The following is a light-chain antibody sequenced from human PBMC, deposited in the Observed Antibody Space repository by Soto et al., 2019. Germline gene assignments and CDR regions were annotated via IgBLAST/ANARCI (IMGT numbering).Light chain of an antibody. J-gene: IGKJ4*01. V-gene: IGKV1-27*01. Sequence: MKQSPAAVSASVGDRVTITCRASQGISNYLAWYQQKPGKVPKLLIYAASTLQSGVPSRFSGSGSGTDFTLTISSLQPEDVATYYCQKYNSAPLPFGGGTKVDIK. CDR1: QGISNY. CDR3: QKYNSAPLP. CDR2: AAS.